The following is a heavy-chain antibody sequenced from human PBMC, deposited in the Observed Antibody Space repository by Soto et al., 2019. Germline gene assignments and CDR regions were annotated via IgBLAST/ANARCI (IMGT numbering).Heavy chain of an antibody. Sequence: GGSLRLSCAASGFTFSSYGMHWVRQAPGKGLEWVAVISYDGSNKYYADSVKGRFTISRDNSKNTLYLQMNSLRAEDTAVYYCAKDTGGGYSYGPNYYYYMDVWGKGTTVTVSS. CDR3: AKDTGGGYSYGPNYYYYMDV. CDR1: GFTFSSYG. V-gene: IGHV3-30*18. D-gene: IGHD5-18*01. CDR2: ISYDGSNK. J-gene: IGHJ6*03.